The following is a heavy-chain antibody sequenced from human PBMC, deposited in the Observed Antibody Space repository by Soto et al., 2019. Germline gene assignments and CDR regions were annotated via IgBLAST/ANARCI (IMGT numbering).Heavy chain of an antibody. J-gene: IGHJ5*02. CDR2: ISAYNGNT. D-gene: IGHD1-26*01. CDR3: ARVVGALGHWFDP. Sequence: QVQLVQSGGEVKKPGASVKVSCKASGYTFTSYGISWVRQAPGQGLEWMGRISAYNGNTNYAQKLQGRVTMTTDTSTSTADMGLRRLRSDDTAVYSCARVVGALGHWFDPWGQGTLVNVSS. CDR1: GYTFTSYG. V-gene: IGHV1-18*01.